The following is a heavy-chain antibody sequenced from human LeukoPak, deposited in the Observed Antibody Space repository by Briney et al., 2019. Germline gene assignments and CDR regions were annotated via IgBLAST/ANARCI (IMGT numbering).Heavy chain of an antibody. D-gene: IGHD3-10*01. CDR3: VRGPYGSGISNWFDP. CDR2: INHSGST. CDR1: GGSFSGYY. Sequence: SETLSLTCAVYGGSFSGYYWSWIRQPPGKGLEWIGEINHSGSTNYNPSLKSRVTISVDTSKNQFSLKLSSVTAADTAVYYCVRGPYGSGISNWFDPWGQGTQVIVSS. J-gene: IGHJ5*02. V-gene: IGHV4-34*01.